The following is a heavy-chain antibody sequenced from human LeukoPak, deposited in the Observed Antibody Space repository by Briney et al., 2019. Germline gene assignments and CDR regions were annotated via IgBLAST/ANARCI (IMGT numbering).Heavy chain of an antibody. CDR2: ISSSSSTI. J-gene: IGHJ6*03. CDR3: ARDGEARQLRDYYYYYMDV. V-gene: IGHV3-48*04. Sequence: GGSLRLSCAASGFTFSSYSMSWVRQAPGKGLEWVSYISSSSSTIYYADSVKGRFTISRDNAKNSLYLQMNSLRAEDTAVYYCARDGEARQLRDYYYYYMDVWGKGTTVTVSS. CDR1: GFTFSSYS. D-gene: IGHD2-2*01.